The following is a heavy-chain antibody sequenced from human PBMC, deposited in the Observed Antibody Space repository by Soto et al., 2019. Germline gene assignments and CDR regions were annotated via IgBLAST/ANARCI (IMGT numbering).Heavy chain of an antibody. CDR2: IYPGDSDT. J-gene: IGHJ3*02. D-gene: IGHD3-3*01. Sequence: GESLKISCKGSGYSFTSYWIGWVRQMPGKGLEWMGIIYPGDSDTSYSPSFQGQGTIPAGKSISTAYLQWSSLKASDTAMYYGARIPCGGDFWSGYDAFDIWGQGTMVTVSS. CDR3: ARIPCGGDFWSGYDAFDI. CDR1: GYSFTSYW. V-gene: IGHV5-51*01.